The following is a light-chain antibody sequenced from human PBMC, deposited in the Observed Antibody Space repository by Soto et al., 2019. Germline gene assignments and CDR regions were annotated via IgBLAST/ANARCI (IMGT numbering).Light chain of an antibody. V-gene: IGKV3-20*01. CDR2: GAS. J-gene: IGKJ5*01. CDR1: QSVYSSY. Sequence: EIVLTQSPDTLSLSPGERGTLSCRASQSVYSSYLAWYQQKPGQAPRLLIYGASSRATGIPDRFSGSGSGTDFTLTISRLEPEDFAVYYCQQYGSSPITFVQGTRLEIE. CDR3: QQYGSSPIT.